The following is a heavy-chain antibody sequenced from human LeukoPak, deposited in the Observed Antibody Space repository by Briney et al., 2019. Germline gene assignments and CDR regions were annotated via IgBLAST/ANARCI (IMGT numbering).Heavy chain of an antibody. CDR3: ARDGGYTNWFDP. CDR1: GASISSYY. Sequence: SETLSFTCTVSGASISSYYWSWIRQPPGKGLKWIGYIYYSGSTNYNPSLKSRVTISVDTSKNQFSLKLSSVTAADTAVYYCARDGGYTNWFDPWGQGTLVTVSS. D-gene: IGHD6-13*01. J-gene: IGHJ5*02. V-gene: IGHV4-59*01. CDR2: IYYSGST.